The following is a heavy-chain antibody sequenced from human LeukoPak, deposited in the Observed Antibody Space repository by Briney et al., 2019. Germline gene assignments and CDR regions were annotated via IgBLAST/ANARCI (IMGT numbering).Heavy chain of an antibody. J-gene: IGHJ3*01. CDR3: ARHREKGAFDV. CDR2: VYYSGST. CDR1: GVSIRNYY. D-gene: IGHD5-24*01. Sequence: SETLSLTCTVSGVSIRNYYWSWIRQPPGKGLEWIGYVYYSGSTNYNPSFKSRVTISVDTPKNQFSLKLSSVTAADTAVYYCARHREKGAFDVWGQGTMVTVSS. V-gene: IGHV4-59*01.